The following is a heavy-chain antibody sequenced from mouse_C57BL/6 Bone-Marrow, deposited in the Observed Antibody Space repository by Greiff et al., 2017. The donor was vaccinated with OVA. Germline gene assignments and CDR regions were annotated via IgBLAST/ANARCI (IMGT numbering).Heavy chain of an antibody. Sequence: VQLKESGAELARPGASVKLSCKASGYTFTSYGISWVKQRTGQGLEWIGEIYPRSGNTYYNEKFKGKATLPADKSSSTAYMELRSLTSEDSAVYFCARYGNDAMDYWGQGTSVTVSS. J-gene: IGHJ4*01. V-gene: IGHV1-81*01. CDR2: IYPRSGNT. CDR1: GYTFTSYG. CDR3: ARYGNDAMDY. D-gene: IGHD2-1*01.